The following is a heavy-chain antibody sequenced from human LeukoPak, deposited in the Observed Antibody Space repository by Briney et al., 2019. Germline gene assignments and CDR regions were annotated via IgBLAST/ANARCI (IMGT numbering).Heavy chain of an antibody. CDR2: ISSSSSYI. Sequence: GGSLRLSCAASGFTFSSYEMNWVRQAPGKGLEWVSSISSSSSYIYYADLVKGRFTISRDNAKNSLYLQMNSLRAEDTAVYYCARDKDYYDSSGYYYLFDYWGQGTLVTVSS. V-gene: IGHV3-21*01. D-gene: IGHD3-22*01. J-gene: IGHJ4*02. CDR3: ARDKDYYDSSGYYYLFDY. CDR1: GFTFSSYE.